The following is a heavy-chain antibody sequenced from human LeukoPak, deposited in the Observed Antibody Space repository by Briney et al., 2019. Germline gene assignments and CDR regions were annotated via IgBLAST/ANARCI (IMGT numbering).Heavy chain of an antibody. D-gene: IGHD6-13*01. CDR3: ARGLLDSSSWGCFDY. J-gene: IGHJ4*02. V-gene: IGHV3-48*04. CDR2: ISSSGSTI. CDR1: GFTFSTYT. Sequence: PGGSLRLSCAASGFTFSTYTMNWVRQAPGKGLEWVSYISSSGSTIYYADSVKGRFTISRDNAKNSLYLQMNSLRAEDTAVYYCARGLLDSSSWGCFDYWGQGTLVTVSS.